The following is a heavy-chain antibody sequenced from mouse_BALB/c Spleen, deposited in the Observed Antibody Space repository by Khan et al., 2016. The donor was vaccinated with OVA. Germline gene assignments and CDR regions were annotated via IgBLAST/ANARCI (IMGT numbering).Heavy chain of an antibody. J-gene: IGHJ3*01. CDR1: GYTFTDYA. D-gene: IGHD4-1*01. V-gene: IGHV1S137*01. CDR2: ISTSYGDV. CDR3: ARGGTFAY. Sequence: VELVESGAELVRPGVSVKISCKGSGYTFTDYAMHWVKQSHAKSLAWIGVISTSYGDVDYSQKFKGKATMTVDRSSSTAYIELARLTSEDSAIYYCARGGTFAYWGQGTLVTVSA.